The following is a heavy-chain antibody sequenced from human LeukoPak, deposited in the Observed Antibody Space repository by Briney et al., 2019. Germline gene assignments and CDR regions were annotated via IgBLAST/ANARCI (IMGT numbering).Heavy chain of an antibody. CDR3: ARDYDRYYMDV. CDR2: INTEGTST. CDR1: GFTFSVYW. Sequence: GGFLRLSCAASGFTFSVYWIHWVRQVPGKGLVWVSRINTEGTSTSYADSVKGRFTISRDNAKNTLYLQMNSLRVEDTAVYYCARDYDRYYMDVWGKGTTVTVSS. D-gene: IGHD3-3*01. J-gene: IGHJ6*03. V-gene: IGHV3-74*01.